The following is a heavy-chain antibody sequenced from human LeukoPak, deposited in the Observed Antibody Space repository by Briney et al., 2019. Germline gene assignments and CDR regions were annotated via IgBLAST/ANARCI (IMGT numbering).Heavy chain of an antibody. V-gene: IGHV4-38-2*02. Sequence: KPSETLSLTCTVSGYYISSGYYWGWIRQPPGKGLEWIGSIYHSGSTYYNPSLKSRVTISVDTSKNQFSLKLSSVTAADTAVYYCARGSSGWYYFDYWGRGTLVTVSS. D-gene: IGHD6-19*01. CDR2: IYHSGST. CDR3: ARGSSGWYYFDY. J-gene: IGHJ4*02. CDR1: GYYISSGYY.